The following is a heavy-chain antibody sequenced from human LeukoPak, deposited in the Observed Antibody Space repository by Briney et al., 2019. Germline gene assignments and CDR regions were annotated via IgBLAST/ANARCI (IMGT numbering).Heavy chain of an antibody. J-gene: IGHJ4*02. D-gene: IGHD3-9*01. CDR1: GGSFSGYY. V-gene: IGHV4-34*01. CDR2: INHSGST. CDR3: ARGEIYDISISSQNEKRYYFDY. Sequence: SETLSLTCAVYGGSFSGYYWSWIRQPPGKGLEWIGEINHSGSTNYNPSLKSRVTISVDTSKNQFSLKRSSVTAADTAVYYCARGEIYDISISSQNEKRYYFDYWGQGTLVTVSS.